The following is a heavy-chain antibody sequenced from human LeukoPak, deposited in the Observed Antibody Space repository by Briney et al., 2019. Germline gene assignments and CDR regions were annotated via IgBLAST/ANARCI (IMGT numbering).Heavy chain of an antibody. J-gene: IGHJ4*02. CDR3: ARPISPLIWSGYLH. Sequence: GGSLRLSCAASGFTFSSYAMHWVRQAPGEGLECVSAISSNGGSTYYANSVKGRFIISRDNSKNTLYLQMGSLRAEDMAVYSCARPISPLIWSGYLHWGQGTLVTASS. CDR2: ISSNGGST. V-gene: IGHV3-64*01. D-gene: IGHD3-3*01. CDR1: GFTFSSYA.